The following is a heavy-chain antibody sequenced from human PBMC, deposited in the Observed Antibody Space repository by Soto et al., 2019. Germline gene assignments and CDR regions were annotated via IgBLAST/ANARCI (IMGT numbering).Heavy chain of an antibody. CDR2: IRSSGGSM. Sequence: GGSLRLSCAASGFAFSDYEMDWVRQAPGKGLEWVAHIRSSGGSMYADSVKGRFTISRDNAKNSLYLQMNSLRAEDTAVYYCTKEKSVMYSGYDAFDIWGQGRMVTGSS. J-gene: IGHJ3*02. CDR3: TKEKSVMYSGYDAFDI. D-gene: IGHD5-12*01. CDR1: GFAFSDYE. V-gene: IGHV3-48*03.